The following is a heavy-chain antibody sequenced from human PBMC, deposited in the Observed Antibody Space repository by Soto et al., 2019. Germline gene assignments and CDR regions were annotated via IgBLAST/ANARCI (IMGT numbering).Heavy chain of an antibody. J-gene: IGHJ5*02. CDR3: AREGREGTRGWFDP. CDR2: IYYSGST. D-gene: IGHD3-10*01. V-gene: IGHV4-59*01. CDR1: GGSISSYY. Sequence: PSETLSLTCTVSGGSISSYYWSWIRQPPGKGLEWIGYIYYSGSTNYNPSLKSRVTISVDTSKNQFSLKLSSVTAADTTVYYCAREGREGTRGWFDPWGQGTLVTVSS.